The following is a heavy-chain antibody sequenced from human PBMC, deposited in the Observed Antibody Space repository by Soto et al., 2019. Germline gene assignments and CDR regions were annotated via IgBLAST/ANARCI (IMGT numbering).Heavy chain of an antibody. CDR3: ARGGVIVVGLDV. J-gene: IGHJ6*02. D-gene: IGHD3-22*01. Sequence: VQLGESGGGLVQPGGSLRLSCAGTGYTLSTYWMHWVRQVPGKGLEWVSRVKTDGTNTGYADSVKGRFTISRDNAKNTLYLEMNNLRADDTAVYYCARGGVIVVGLDVWGQGTTVTVSS. V-gene: IGHV3-74*01. CDR1: GYTLSTYW. CDR2: VKTDGTNT.